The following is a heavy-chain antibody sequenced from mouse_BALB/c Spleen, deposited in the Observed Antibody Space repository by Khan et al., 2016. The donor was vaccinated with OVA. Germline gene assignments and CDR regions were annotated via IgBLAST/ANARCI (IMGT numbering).Heavy chain of an antibody. CDR1: GYSITSDYA. D-gene: IGHD1-1*01. CDR2: IQYSGST. V-gene: IGHV3-2*02. Sequence: EVQLQESGPGLVKPSQSLSLTCTVTGYSITSDYAWNWIRQFPGNKLEWMGYIQYSGSTSYNPSLKNRISITRNTSQNQFFLQLSSVTTEDTATYDCARSGTISTVVATDFDSWGQGTTLTVSS. CDR3: ARSGTISTVVATDFDS. J-gene: IGHJ2*01.